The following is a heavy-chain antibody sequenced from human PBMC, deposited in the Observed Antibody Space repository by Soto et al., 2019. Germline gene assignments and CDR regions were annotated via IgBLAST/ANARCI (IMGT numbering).Heavy chain of an antibody. J-gene: IGHJ5*02. CDR3: ARDMVTPGAPQLIYNWFDP. V-gene: IGHV3-48*01. Sequence: PGGSLRLSCAASGFTFSSYSMNWVRQAPGKGLEWVSYISSSSSTIYYADSVKGRFTISRDNAKNSLYLQMNSLRAEDTAVYYCARDMVTPGAPQLIYNWFDPWGQGTLVTVSS. D-gene: IGHD5-18*01. CDR2: ISSSSSTI. CDR1: GFTFSSYS.